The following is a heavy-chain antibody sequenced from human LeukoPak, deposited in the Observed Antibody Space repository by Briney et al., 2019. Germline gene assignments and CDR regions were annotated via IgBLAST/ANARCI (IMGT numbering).Heavy chain of an antibody. J-gene: IGHJ4*02. D-gene: IGHD5-18*01. V-gene: IGHV4-39*01. Sequence: SETLSLTCTVSGGSISSSSYYWGWIRQPPGKGLEWIGSIYYSGSTYYNPSLKSRVTISVDTSKNQSSLKLSSVTAADTAVYYCARRGYSYGYMGYWGQGTLVTVSS. CDR2: IYYSGST. CDR1: GGSISSSSYY. CDR3: ARRGYSYGYMGY.